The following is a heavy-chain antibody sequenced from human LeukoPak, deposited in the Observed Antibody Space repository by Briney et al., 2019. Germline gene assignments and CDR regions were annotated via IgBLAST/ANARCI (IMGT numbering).Heavy chain of an antibody. D-gene: IGHD3-9*01. CDR2: ISGYNGDT. CDR3: ARGSSYHLLTGYYRKFDY. CDR1: NYPFTTYA. V-gene: IGHV1-18*01. Sequence: ASVKVSCQASNYPFTTYAITWVRQTPGQGLEWLGWISGYNGDTNYAQEFQDRVTLTTGTSTSTAYMELRSLRSDDTAVYFCARGSSYHLLTGYYRKFDYWGQGTLVTVSA. J-gene: IGHJ4*02.